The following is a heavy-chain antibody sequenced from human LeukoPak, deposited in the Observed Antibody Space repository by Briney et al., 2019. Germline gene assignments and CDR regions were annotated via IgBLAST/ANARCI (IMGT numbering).Heavy chain of an antibody. D-gene: IGHD3-22*01. V-gene: IGHV3-21*01. Sequence: GGSLRLSCTASGFTFRSYSKNWVRQAPGKGLEWVSSISSSSSYIYYADSVKGRFTISRDNAKNSLYLQMNSLRAEDTAVYYCARDGHYYDSSGYRAYLDYWGQGTLVTVSS. CDR2: ISSSSSYI. J-gene: IGHJ4*02. CDR1: GFTFRSYS. CDR3: ARDGHYYDSSGYRAYLDY.